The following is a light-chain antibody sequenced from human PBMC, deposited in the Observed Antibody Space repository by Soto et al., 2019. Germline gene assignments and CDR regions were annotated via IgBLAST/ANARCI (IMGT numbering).Light chain of an antibody. J-gene: IGKJ1*01. V-gene: IGKV1-5*03. CDR3: QQYSSYWWT. CDR2: KAS. CDR1: QSISSW. Sequence: DIQMTQSPSTLSASVGDRVTITCRASQSISSWLSWYQQKPGKAPNLLIYKASSLDSGVPSRFSGSGSGTEFTLTISSLQPDDFATYFCQQYSSYWWTFGQGTKVDIK.